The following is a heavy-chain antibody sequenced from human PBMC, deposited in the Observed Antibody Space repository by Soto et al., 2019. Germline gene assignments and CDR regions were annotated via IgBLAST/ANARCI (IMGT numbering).Heavy chain of an antibody. CDR2: IYRSGTA. D-gene: IGHD2-21*01. CDR1: GGSISDNNW. CDR3: ARHIGVPGRRGFDY. V-gene: IGHV4-4*02. J-gene: IGHJ4*02. Sequence: QVQLQESGPGLVRPSGTLSLTCAVSGGSISDNNWWSWVRPPPGKGLEWIGEIYRSGTANYTPSLNRRVTISMDKSKNQISLHVYSVAGADSAVYYCARHIGVPGRRGFDYWGQGTLVTVSS.